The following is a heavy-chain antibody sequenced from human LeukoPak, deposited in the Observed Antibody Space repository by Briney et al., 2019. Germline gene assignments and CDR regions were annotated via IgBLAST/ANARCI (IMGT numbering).Heavy chain of an antibody. Sequence: SETLSLTCTVSCGSISSSSYYWGWIRQPPGNGLEWIGSIYYSGSTYYNPSLKSRVTISVDTSKNQFSLKLSSVTAADTAVYYCARWNYDSSGYSIDAFDIWGQGTMVTVSS. CDR2: IYYSGST. J-gene: IGHJ3*02. V-gene: IGHV4-39*01. CDR1: CGSISSSSYY. D-gene: IGHD3-22*01. CDR3: ARWNYDSSGYSIDAFDI.